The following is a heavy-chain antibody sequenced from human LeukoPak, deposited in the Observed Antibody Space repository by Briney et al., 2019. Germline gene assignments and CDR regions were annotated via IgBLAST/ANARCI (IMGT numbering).Heavy chain of an antibody. CDR2: ISGSGGNT. Sequence: GGSLRLSCAASGFTFSTYAISWVRQAPGKGLEWVSTISGSGGNTYYADSVKGRFTISRDNSKNTLYLQMNSLRAEDTAVYYCAKERDRDFVGGAFDIWGQGTMVTVSS. V-gene: IGHV3-23*01. CDR1: GFTFSTYA. J-gene: IGHJ3*02. CDR3: AKERDRDFVGGAFDI. D-gene: IGHD3-16*01.